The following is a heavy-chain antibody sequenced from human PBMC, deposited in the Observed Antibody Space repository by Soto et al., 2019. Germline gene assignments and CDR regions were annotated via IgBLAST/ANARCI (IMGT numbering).Heavy chain of an antibody. CDR3: ARASGCSDGSCAFHP. CDR2: IYYTGST. Sequence: SETLSLTCSVSGGSISSYYWSWIRQPPGKGLEWIGYIYYTGSTNSNLSLKSRATISLDTSKNQFSLRLTSVTAADTAVYYCARASGCSDGSCAFHPWGQGTLVTVSS. CDR1: GGSISSYY. V-gene: IGHV4-59*01. D-gene: IGHD2-15*01. J-gene: IGHJ5*02.